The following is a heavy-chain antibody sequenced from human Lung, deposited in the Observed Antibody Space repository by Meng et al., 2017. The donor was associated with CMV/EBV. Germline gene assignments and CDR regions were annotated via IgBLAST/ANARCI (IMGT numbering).Heavy chain of an antibody. Sequence: SETLSLTXTVSGGSVSSGSYYWSWIRQPPGKGLEWIGYIYYSGSTNYNPSLKSRVTISVDTSKNQFSLKLSSVTAADTAVYYCARTYCSSTSCTTPYYYYGMDVWGQGTTVTVSS. CDR2: IYYSGST. CDR1: GGSVSSGSYY. D-gene: IGHD2-2*01. V-gene: IGHV4-61*01. J-gene: IGHJ6*02. CDR3: ARTYCSSTSCTTPYYYYGMDV.